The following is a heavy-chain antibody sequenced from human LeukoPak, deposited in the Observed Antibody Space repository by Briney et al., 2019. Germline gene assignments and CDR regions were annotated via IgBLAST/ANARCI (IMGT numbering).Heavy chain of an antibody. Sequence: GGSLRLSCTVSGFTFSTYNMNWVRQAPGKGLEWVSAISGSGGSTYYADSVKGRFTISRDNSKNTLYLQMNSLRAEDTAVYYCAKDRWSWLQEPFDYWGQGTLVTVSS. CDR2: ISGSGGST. CDR3: AKDRWSWLQEPFDY. CDR1: GFTFSTYN. V-gene: IGHV3-23*01. D-gene: IGHD5-24*01. J-gene: IGHJ4*02.